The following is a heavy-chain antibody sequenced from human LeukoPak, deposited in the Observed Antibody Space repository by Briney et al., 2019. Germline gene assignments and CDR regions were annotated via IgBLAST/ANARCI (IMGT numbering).Heavy chain of an antibody. D-gene: IGHD3-10*01. J-gene: IGHJ4*02. CDR1: GGTFSSYA. Sequence: SVKVSCKASGGTFSSYAISWVRQAPGQGLEWMGGIIPIFGTANYAQKFQGRVTITADKSTSTAYMELSSLRSDDTAIFYCARDLYSRRMDYYGSGSYFAYWGQGTLVTVSS. CDR2: IIPIFGTA. CDR3: ARDLYSRRMDYYGSGSYFAY. V-gene: IGHV1-69*06.